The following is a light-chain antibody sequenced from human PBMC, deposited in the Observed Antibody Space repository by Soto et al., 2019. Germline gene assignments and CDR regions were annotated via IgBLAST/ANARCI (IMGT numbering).Light chain of an antibody. CDR2: AAS. CDR1: ENIARH. J-gene: IGKJ5*01. Sequence: DIQVTQSPSSLSASVGDRITITCRASENIARHLNWYQQKPGKAPNLLIYAASNLQNGVPLRFRGGGSGTDFTLTISNLQPEDFTTYYCQQSYSTLSITFGQGTRLEIK. V-gene: IGKV1-39*01. CDR3: QQSYSTLSIT.